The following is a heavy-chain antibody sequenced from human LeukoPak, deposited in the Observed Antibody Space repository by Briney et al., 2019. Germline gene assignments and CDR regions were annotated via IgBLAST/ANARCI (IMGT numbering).Heavy chain of an antibody. V-gene: IGHV4-39*07. Sequence: SETLSLTCTVSGGSISSSSYYWGWLRQPPGKGLEWIGSIYYSGSTYYNPSLKSRVTISVDRSKNQFSLKLSSVTAADTAVYYCARNGQPGAFHAFDIWGQGTMVTVSS. CDR3: ARNGQPGAFHAFDI. CDR2: IYYSGST. J-gene: IGHJ3*02. CDR1: GGSISSSSYY. D-gene: IGHD2-2*01.